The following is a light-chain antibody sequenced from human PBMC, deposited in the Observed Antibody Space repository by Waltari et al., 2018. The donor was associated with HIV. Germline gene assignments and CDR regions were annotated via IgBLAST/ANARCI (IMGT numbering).Light chain of an antibody. CDR3: ATWDISLSAVV. Sequence: QARLTQPPSVSKGLTQTATLACPGNSNNVGNQATPWLQQHQGHPPKLLSYRDNKRPSGISERFSASRSGNTASLTITGVQPEDEADYFCATWDISLSAVVFGGGTTLTVL. J-gene: IGLJ2*01. V-gene: IGLV10-54*04. CDR2: RDN. CDR1: SNNVGNQA.